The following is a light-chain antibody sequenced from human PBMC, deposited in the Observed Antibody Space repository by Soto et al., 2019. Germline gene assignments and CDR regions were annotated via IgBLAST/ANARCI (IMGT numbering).Light chain of an antibody. CDR3: QQYGGSPRT. V-gene: IGKV3-20*01. CDR2: GAS. J-gene: IGKJ4*01. CDR1: QSVSSSY. Sequence: EIVLTQSPGTLSLSPGERATLSCRASQSVSSSYLAWYQQTPGQAPRLLIYGASSRATGIPDRFSGSGSGTDFTLTISSLEPEDFAVYYCQQYGGSPRTFGGGTKVEIK.